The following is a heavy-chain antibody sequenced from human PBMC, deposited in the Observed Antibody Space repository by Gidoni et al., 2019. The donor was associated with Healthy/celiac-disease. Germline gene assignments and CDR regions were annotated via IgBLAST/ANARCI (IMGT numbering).Heavy chain of an antibody. D-gene: IGHD3-3*01. Sequence: EVQLVESGGGLVQPGGSLRLSCAASGFTFSDHYMDWVRQAPGKGLEWVGRTRNKANSYTTEYAASVKGRFTISRDDSKNSLYLQMNSLKTEDTAVYYCAREGGTIFDYYMDVWGKGTTVTVSS. J-gene: IGHJ6*03. V-gene: IGHV3-72*01. CDR2: TRNKANSYTT. CDR3: AREGGTIFDYYMDV. CDR1: GFTFSDHY.